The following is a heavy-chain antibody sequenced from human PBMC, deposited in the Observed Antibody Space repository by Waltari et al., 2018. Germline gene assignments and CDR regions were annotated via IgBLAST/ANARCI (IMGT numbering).Heavy chain of an antibody. CDR2: SSGGRTYI. CDR3: ARDRGGYSYGGHDY. Sequence: EVDLLESGGGLVKPGGPLISSLAAPGCTFSCYGMTWVRQAPGKGMECVCGSSGGRTYIHYADSVKGRFTISRDNAKNSLYLQVSSLRVEDTAVYYCARDRGGYSYGGHDYWGQGTLVSVSS. D-gene: IGHD5-18*01. V-gene: IGHV3-21*01. CDR1: GCTFSCYG. J-gene: IGHJ4*02.